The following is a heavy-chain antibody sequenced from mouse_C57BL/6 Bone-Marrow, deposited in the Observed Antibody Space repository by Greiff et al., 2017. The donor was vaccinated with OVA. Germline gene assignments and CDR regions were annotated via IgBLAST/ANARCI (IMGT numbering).Heavy chain of an antibody. CDR2: IWGGGSA. V-gene: IGHV2-9*01. Sequence: VQRVESGPGLVAPSQSLSITCTVSGFSLTSYGVDWVSQPPGKGLEWLGVIWGGGSANYNSALMSRLSISKDNSKSQVVLKMNSLQTDDTAMYYCAKHGIYDGYYLLAMDYWGQGTSVTVSS. CDR3: AKHGIYDGYYLLAMDY. CDR1: GFSLTSYG. D-gene: IGHD2-3*01. J-gene: IGHJ4*01.